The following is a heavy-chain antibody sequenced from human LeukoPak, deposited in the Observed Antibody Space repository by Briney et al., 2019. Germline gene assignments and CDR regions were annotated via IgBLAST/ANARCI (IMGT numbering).Heavy chain of an antibody. CDR1: GFIFTTYW. CDR2: PNNYGSSA. CDR3: ARGDYDFDI. D-gene: IGHD2-21*01. V-gene: IGHV3-74*01. J-gene: IGHJ3*02. Sequence: GGSLILSCAAAGFIFTTYWMHWVRQAAGKVLVWVSHPNNYGSSANYACSVKGRFTISRDTAKNTLYLQMNSLRAEDTDVYYCARGDYDFDIWGQGTMVTVSS.